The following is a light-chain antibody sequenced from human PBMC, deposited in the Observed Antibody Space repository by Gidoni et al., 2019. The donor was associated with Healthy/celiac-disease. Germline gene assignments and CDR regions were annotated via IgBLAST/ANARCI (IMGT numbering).Light chain of an antibody. V-gene: IGKV1-39*01. CDR1: QSISSY. CDR3: QQSYSTPWT. J-gene: IGKJ1*01. Sequence: DIQMTQSPSSLSASVGDRVTITCRASQSISSYLNWYQQKPGKAPKLLIYAASSLQSEVPSSFSGSGSVTDFTLTISSLQPEDFATYYCQQSYSTPWTFGQGTKVEIK. CDR2: AAS.